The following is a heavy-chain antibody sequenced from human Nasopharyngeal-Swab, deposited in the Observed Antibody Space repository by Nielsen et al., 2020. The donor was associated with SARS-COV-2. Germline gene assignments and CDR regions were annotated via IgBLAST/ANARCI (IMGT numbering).Heavy chain of an antibody. Sequence: GESLKISCAASGFTFSSSEMTWVRQAPGKGLEWVSYISSSGNTMYYADSVKGRFTISRDNAKNSLYLQMNGLRAEDTAVYYCARGPGGSYFDSWGQGTLVTVSS. V-gene: IGHV3-48*03. CDR3: ARGPGGSYFDS. CDR1: GFTFSSSE. J-gene: IGHJ4*02. D-gene: IGHD1-26*01. CDR2: ISSSGNTM.